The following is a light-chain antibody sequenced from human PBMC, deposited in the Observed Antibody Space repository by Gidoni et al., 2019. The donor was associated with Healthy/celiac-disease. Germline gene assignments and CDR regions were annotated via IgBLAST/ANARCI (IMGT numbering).Light chain of an antibody. CDR3: SSYAGSNNFV. CDR2: EVN. CDR1: SSVVGGYNY. Sequence: QPALTQPPSASGSPGQSVTISCTGTSSVVGGYNYVSWYQQHPSKAPKLMIYEVNKRPSGVPDRFSGSKSGNTASLTVSGLQAEDEADYFCSSYAGSNNFVFGTGTKVTVL. V-gene: IGLV2-8*01. J-gene: IGLJ1*01.